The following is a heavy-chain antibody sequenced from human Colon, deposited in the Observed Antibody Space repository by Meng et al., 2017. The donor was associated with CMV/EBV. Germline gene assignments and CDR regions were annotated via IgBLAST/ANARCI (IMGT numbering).Heavy chain of an antibody. V-gene: IGHV3-30-3*01. CDR1: FSFRSYA. D-gene: IGHD3-22*01. CDR2: ISYDGSNK. J-gene: IGHJ1*01. CDR3: ARDSVHDSSGYYSNFQH. Sequence: FSFRSYAMHWVRQAPGKGLEWVAVISYDGSNKHYADSMKGRFTISRDNSKNTLFLQMNSLRAEDTAVYYCARDSVHDSSGYYSNFQHWGQGTLVTVSS.